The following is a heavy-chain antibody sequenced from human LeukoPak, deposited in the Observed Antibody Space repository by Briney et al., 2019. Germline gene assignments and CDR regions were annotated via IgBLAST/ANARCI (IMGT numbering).Heavy chain of an antibody. D-gene: IGHD2-2*01. CDR3: AGSPGGVVVPAATPARYMDV. CDR2: INHSGST. Sequence: SETLSLTCAVYGGSFSGYYWSWIRQPPGKGLEWIGEINHSGSTNYNPSLKSRVTTSVDTSKNQFSLKLSSVTAADTAVYYFAGSPGGVVVPAATPARYMDVWGKGTTVTIPS. V-gene: IGHV4-34*01. J-gene: IGHJ6*03. CDR1: GGSFSGYY.